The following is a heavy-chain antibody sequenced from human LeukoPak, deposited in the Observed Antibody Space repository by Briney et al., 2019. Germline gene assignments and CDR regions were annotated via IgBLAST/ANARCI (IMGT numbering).Heavy chain of an antibody. V-gene: IGHV3-73*01. J-gene: IGHJ4*02. CDR3: TRRLYYDSSGYYYDDY. CDR1: GFTFSVSA. Sequence: GGSLRLSCAASGFTFSVSAMHWVRHASGKGLEWVGRIRSKANSYATAYAASVKGRFTISRDDSKNTAYLQMNSLKTEDTAVYYCTRRLYYDSSGYYYDDYWGQGTLVTVSS. CDR2: IRSKANSYAT. D-gene: IGHD3-22*01.